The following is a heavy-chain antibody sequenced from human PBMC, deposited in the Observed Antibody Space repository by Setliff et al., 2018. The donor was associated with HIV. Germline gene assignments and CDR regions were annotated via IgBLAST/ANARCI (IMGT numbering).Heavy chain of an antibody. CDR2: IYHSGST. V-gene: IGHV4-38-2*01. D-gene: IGHD2-2*01. J-gene: IGHJ6*03. CDR1: GYSISSGYY. CDR3: VRGYCSSTTCYDDYYYMDV. Sequence: PSEPLSLTCAVSGYSISSGYYWGWIRQPPGKGLEWIGSIYHSGSTYYNPSLKSRVTISVDTSKNQFSLKLSSVTAADTAVYYCVRGYCSSTTCYDDYYYMDVWGKGSTVTVSS.